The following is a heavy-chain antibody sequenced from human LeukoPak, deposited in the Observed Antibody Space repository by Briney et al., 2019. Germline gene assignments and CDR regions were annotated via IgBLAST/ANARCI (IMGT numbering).Heavy chain of an antibody. CDR2: ISGSGGST. J-gene: IGHJ6*02. V-gene: IGHV3-23*01. CDR1: GFTFSSYA. CDR3: AAGHYDSSGYYRIYYYYGMDV. Sequence: GGSLRLSCAASGFTFSSYAMSWVRQAPGKGLEWVSAISGSGGSTYYADSVKGRFTISRDNSKNTLYLQMNSLRAEDTAVYYCAAGHYDSSGYYRIYYYYGMDVWGQGTTVTVSS. D-gene: IGHD3-22*01.